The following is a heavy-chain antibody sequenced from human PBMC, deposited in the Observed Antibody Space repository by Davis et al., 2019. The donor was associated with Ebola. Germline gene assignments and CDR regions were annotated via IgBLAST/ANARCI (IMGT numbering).Heavy chain of an antibody. Sequence: SETLSLTCTVSGGSISSYYWSWLRQPPGKGLEWIGYIYYSGSTNYNPSLKSRVTITVDTSKNQFSLKLSSVTAADTAVYYCARHFRGFREGFDYWGQGTLVTVSS. V-gene: IGHV4-59*08. J-gene: IGHJ4*02. D-gene: IGHD3-10*01. CDR3: ARHFRGFREGFDY. CDR1: GGSISSYY. CDR2: IYYSGST.